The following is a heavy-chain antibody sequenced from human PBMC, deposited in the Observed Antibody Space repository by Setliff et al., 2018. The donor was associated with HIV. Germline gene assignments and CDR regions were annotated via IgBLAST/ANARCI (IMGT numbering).Heavy chain of an antibody. J-gene: IGHJ4*02. D-gene: IGHD3-10*01. V-gene: IGHV4-39*01. Sequence: KPSETLSLTCTVSGGSMSSSSYCWGWIRQTPDKGLEWIGIIYYSGATYYNPSLTSRVTISVDTSRNQFSLKLRSVTAADTAAYYCARLGYVSGGFYKTPGPYYFDYWGQGALVTVSS. CDR2: IYYSGAT. CDR3: ARLGYVSGGFYKTPGPYYFDY. CDR1: GGSMSSSSYC.